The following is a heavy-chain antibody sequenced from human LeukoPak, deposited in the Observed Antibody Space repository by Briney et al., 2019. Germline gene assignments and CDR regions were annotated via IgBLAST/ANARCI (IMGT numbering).Heavy chain of an antibody. CDR2: IYISGST. CDR1: GVSISDYW. CDR3: ARVVLYRGVPGVPDY. J-gene: IGHJ4*02. D-gene: IGHD3-10*01. V-gene: IGHV4-4*07. Sequence: PSETLSLTCTVSGVSISDYWWSWIRQPAGRGPEWIGRIYISGSTDYNPSLRSRVTMSSDTSKNQFSLKLSSVTAADTAVYYCARVVLYRGVPGVPDYWGQGTLVTVSS.